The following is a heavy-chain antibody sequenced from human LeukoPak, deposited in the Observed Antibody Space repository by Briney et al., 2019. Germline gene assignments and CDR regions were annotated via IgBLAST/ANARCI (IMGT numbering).Heavy chain of an antibody. V-gene: IGHV1-69*05. J-gene: IGHJ4*02. D-gene: IGHD6-19*01. CDR2: IIPIFGTA. Sequence: GASVKVSCKASGGTFSSYAISWVRQAPGQGREWMGRIIPIFGTANYAQKFQGRVTITTDESTSAAYMELSSLRSEDTAVYYCARDWMGRDVAVAGPYDYWGQGTLVTVSS. CDR1: GGTFSSYA. CDR3: ARDWMGRDVAVAGPYDY.